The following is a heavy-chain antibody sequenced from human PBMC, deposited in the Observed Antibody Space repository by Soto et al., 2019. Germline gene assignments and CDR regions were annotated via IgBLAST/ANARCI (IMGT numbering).Heavy chain of an antibody. CDR3: TRDRGSPDSFDL. CDR1: GFTFGPFW. CDR2: INSDGSTI. Sequence: PGGSLRLSCAASGFTFGPFWMHWVRQAPGKGLVWLSHINSDGSTIVYADSVKGRFTISRDNAKNKLYLQMNSLRVEDTAVYYCTRDRGSPDSFDLWGQGTMVTVSS. V-gene: IGHV3-74*01. D-gene: IGHD3-10*01. J-gene: IGHJ3*01.